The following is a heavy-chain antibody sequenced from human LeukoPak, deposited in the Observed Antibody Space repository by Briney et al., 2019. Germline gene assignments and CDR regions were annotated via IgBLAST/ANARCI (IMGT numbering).Heavy chain of an antibody. CDR2: ISSTGSYI. CDR3: AREMDDILTGYGLDY. V-gene: IGHV3-21*01. D-gene: IGHD3-9*01. CDR1: GFTFSSYS. Sequence: PGGSLRLSCAASGFTFSSYSMNWVRQAPGKGLEWVSSISSTGSYIFYADSVKGRFTISRDNANNSLYLQMNSLRAEDTAVYYCAREMDDILTGYGLDYWGQGTLVTVSS. J-gene: IGHJ4*02.